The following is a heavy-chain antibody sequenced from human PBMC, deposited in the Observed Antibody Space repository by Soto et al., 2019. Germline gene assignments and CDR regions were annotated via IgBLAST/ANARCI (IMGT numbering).Heavy chain of an antibody. CDR2: INPSGGST. V-gene: IGHV1-46*01. D-gene: IGHD1-26*01. Sequence: GASVKVSCKASGYTFTSYYMHWVRQAPGQGLEWMGIINPSGGSTSYAQKFQGRVTMTRDTSTSTVYMEPSSLRSEDTAVYYCARLSGSYYAFDYWGQGTLVTVSS. CDR1: GYTFTSYY. CDR3: ARLSGSYYAFDY. J-gene: IGHJ4*02.